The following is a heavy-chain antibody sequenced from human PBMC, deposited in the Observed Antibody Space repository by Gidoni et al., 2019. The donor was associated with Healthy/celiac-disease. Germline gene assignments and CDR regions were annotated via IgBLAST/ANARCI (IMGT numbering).Heavy chain of an antibody. J-gene: IGHJ3*02. D-gene: IGHD2-15*01. CDR2: IYYSWCT. CDR1: GGSISSGGYY. Sequence: QVQLQESGQGEVKPSQTLSLTCTVSGGSISSGGYYWRWIRQHPGKGREWIGYIYYSWCTYYHPSLKSRVTISVDTSKNQFSLKLSSVTAADTAVYYCAGDVLPHCSGGSCPAFGAFDIWGQGTMVTVSS. CDR3: AGDVLPHCSGGSCPAFGAFDI. V-gene: IGHV4-31*03.